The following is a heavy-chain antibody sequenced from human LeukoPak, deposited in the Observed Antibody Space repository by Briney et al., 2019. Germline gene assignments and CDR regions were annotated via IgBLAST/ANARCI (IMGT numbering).Heavy chain of an antibody. CDR2: INHSGST. J-gene: IGHJ4*02. Sequence: PSETLSLTCAVSGGSFSGYYWSWIRQPPGKGLEWIGEINHSGSTNYNPSLKSRVTISVDTSKNQFSLKLSSVTAADTAVYYCAGGPAAFDYWGQGTLVTVSS. CDR1: GGSFSGYY. D-gene: IGHD2-2*01. CDR3: AGGPAAFDY. V-gene: IGHV4-34*01.